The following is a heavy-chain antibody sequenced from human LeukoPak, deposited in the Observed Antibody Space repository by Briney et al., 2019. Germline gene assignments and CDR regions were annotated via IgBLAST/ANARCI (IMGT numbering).Heavy chain of an antibody. J-gene: IGHJ4*02. Sequence: SETLSLTCTVSGGSISSGGYYWSWIRQHPGKGLEWIGYIYYSGSTYYNPSLKSRVTISVDTSKNQFSLKLSSVTAADTAVYYCARGTAYYFDYWGQGTLVAVSS. CDR1: GGSISSGGYY. V-gene: IGHV4-31*03. D-gene: IGHD1-1*01. CDR2: IYYSGST. CDR3: ARGTAYYFDY.